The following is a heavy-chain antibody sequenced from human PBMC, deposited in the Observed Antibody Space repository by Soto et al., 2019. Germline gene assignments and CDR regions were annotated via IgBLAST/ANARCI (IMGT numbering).Heavy chain of an antibody. D-gene: IGHD4-17*01. CDR1: GFIFGSYG. CDR2: ISFEGSNK. J-gene: IGHJ6*02. V-gene: IGHV3-30*18. Sequence: GGSLRLSCAASGFIFGSYGMHWVRQAPGKGLEWVAVISFEGSNKYYADSVKGRFTISRDNSKNTLYLQMNSLRAEDTAVYYCAKYGGAVTTPFYDYGLDAWGQGTTVTVSS. CDR3: AKYGGAVTTPFYDYGLDA.